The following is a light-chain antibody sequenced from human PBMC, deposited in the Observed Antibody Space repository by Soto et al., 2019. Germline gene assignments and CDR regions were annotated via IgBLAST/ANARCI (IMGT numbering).Light chain of an antibody. CDR3: HQYGSSPFT. V-gene: IGKV3-20*01. CDR1: QSVSSTY. CDR2: GAS. J-gene: IGKJ3*01. Sequence: EMVLTQSPGTLSLSPGERATLSCRASQSVSSTYLAWYKQKTGQAPRLLIYGASSRATGIEDRYSGSGSETNFTLTNNRLEHEDVAVYYCHQYGSSPFTFGPRPKVDIK.